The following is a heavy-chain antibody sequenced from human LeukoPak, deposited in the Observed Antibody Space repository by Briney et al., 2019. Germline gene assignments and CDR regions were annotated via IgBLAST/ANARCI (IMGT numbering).Heavy chain of an antibody. J-gene: IGHJ4*02. Sequence: PGGSLRLSCVVSGFTFSDFHMSWIRQAPGRGLEWLSYISESANTIYYADSVKGRFTISRDNAKNSLYLQMNSLRAEDTAVYYCARDHYYTSGSRKTLSLWGQGTLVTVSS. CDR3: ARDHYYTSGSRKTLSL. CDR2: ISESANTI. CDR1: GFTFSDFH. D-gene: IGHD3-10*01. V-gene: IGHV3-11*04.